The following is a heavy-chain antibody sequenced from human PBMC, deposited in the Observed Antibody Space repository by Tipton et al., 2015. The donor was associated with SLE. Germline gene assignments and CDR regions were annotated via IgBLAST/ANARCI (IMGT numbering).Heavy chain of an antibody. V-gene: IGHV4-39*07. CDR1: GGSISSGSYY. D-gene: IGHD6-19*01. CDR3: AREGGSSGFSYYFDY. J-gene: IGHJ4*02. Sequence: TLSLTCTVSGGSISSGSYYWSWIRQPPGKGLEWIGEINHSGSTNYNPSLKSRVTISVDTSKKQFSLKLSSVTAADTAVYYCAREGGSSGFSYYFDYWGQGTLVTVSS. CDR2: INHSGST.